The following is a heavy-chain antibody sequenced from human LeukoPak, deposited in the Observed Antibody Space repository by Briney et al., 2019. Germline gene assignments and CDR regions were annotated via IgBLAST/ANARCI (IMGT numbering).Heavy chain of an antibody. CDR3: ARVGIQLWSQYYFDY. CDR2: INPSGGST. V-gene: IGHV1-46*01. CDR1: GYTFSSNH. D-gene: IGHD5-18*01. J-gene: IGHJ4*02. Sequence: ASVKVSCKASGYTFSSNHIHWVRQAPGQGLERMGIINPSGGSTSYAQKFQGRVTMTRDTSTSTVYMELSSLRSEDTAVYYCARVGIQLWSQYYFDYWGQGTLVTVSS.